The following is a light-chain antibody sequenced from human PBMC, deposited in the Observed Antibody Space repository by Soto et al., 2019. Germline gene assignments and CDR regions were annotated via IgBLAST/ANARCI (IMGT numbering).Light chain of an antibody. Sequence: QSALTQPASVSGSPGQSIAISCTGNGSDVGGYRYVSWYQQHPGKAPKLIIYDVSNRPSGVSDRFSGSKSGNTASLTISGLPSEVEADDYCDSYTSSSSYVFGTGTKRTVL. CDR3: DSYTSSSSYV. CDR1: GSDVGGYRY. J-gene: IGLJ1*01. CDR2: DVS. V-gene: IGLV2-14*01.